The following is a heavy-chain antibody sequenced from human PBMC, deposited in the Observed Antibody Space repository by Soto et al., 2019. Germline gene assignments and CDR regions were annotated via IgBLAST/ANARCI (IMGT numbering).Heavy chain of an antibody. CDR3: ARVPLHYDFWSGYSLFDY. D-gene: IGHD3-3*01. J-gene: IGHJ4*02. Sequence: ASVKVSCKASGYTFTSYYMHWVRQAPGQRLEWMGWINAGNGNTKYSQKFQGRVTITRDTSASTAYMELSSLRSEDTAVYYCARVPLHYDFWSGYSLFDYWGQGTLVTVSS. CDR2: INAGNGNT. V-gene: IGHV1-3*01. CDR1: GYTFTSYY.